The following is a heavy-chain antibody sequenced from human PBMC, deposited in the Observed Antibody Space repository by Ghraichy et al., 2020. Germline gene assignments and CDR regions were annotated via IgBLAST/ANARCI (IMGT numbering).Heavy chain of an antibody. CDR2: IKPDGSEK. V-gene: IGHV3-7*01. J-gene: IGHJ6*02. Sequence: GGSLRLSCAASGFTFSHYCMTWVRQAPGKGLEWVANIKPDGSEKYYVDSVKGRFTISRDNAKTSLYLQMNSLRAEDTAVYYCARDIWSGYNLKTDYYGMDVWGQGTTVTVSS. CDR3: ARDIWSGYNLKTDYYGMDV. CDR1: GFTFSHYC. D-gene: IGHD3-3*01.